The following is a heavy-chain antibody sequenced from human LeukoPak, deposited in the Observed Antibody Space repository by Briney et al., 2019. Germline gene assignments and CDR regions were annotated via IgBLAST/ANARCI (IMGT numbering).Heavy chain of an antibody. CDR3: AKVETYYYDSSGYYFTGYFDY. D-gene: IGHD3-22*01. CDR2: MSGSGGST. J-gene: IGHJ4*02. V-gene: IGHV3-23*01. CDR1: GFTFSSYA. Sequence: AGGSLRLSCAASGFTFSSYAMSWVGQAPGKGLEWVSTMSGSGGSTYYADSVKGRFTISRDNSKNTLYLQMNSLRAEDTAVYYCAKVETYYYDSSGYYFTGYFDYWGQGTLVTVSS.